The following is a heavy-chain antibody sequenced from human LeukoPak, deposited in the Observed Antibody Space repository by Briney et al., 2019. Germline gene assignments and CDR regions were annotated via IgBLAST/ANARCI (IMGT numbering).Heavy chain of an antibody. CDR1: GGSISSYY. J-gene: IGHJ5*01. D-gene: IGHD3-3*01. CDR2: IYYSGST. Sequence: PSETLSLTCTVSGGSISSYYWSWIRQPPGKGLEWIGYIYYSGSTNYNPSLKSRVTISVDTSKNQFSLKLSSVTAADTAVYYCARGYDFWSGYPWFDYWGRGTLVTVSS. V-gene: IGHV4-59*01. CDR3: ARGYDFWSGYPWFDY.